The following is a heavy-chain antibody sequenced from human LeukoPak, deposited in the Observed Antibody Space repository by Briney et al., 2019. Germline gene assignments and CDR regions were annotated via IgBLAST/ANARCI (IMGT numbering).Heavy chain of an antibody. V-gene: IGHV4-39*01. Sequence: SETLSLTCTVSGGSISSSTYSWGWIRQPPGKGLEWFGSIYYNGNTYHNPSLKSRVTISVDTSKNQFSLMLSSVTAADTAVYYCARLDIASRPAMNIDYWGQGTLVSVSA. CDR1: GGSISSSTYS. CDR2: IYYNGNT. CDR3: ARLDIASRPAMNIDY. J-gene: IGHJ4*02. D-gene: IGHD6-6*01.